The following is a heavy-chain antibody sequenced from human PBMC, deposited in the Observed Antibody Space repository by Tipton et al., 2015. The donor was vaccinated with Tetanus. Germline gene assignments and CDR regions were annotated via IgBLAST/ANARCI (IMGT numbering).Heavy chain of an antibody. D-gene: IGHD3-16*02. V-gene: IGHV3-53*01. CDR1: GFSVSRKY. J-gene: IGHJ4*02. Sequence: SLRLSCAASGFSVSRKYMTWVRQAPGKGLEWVSLTYGDGSTYYADSVKGRFTISRDNSKNTLYLQMSNLRAEDTAVYYCARDYPDFDYWGQGTLATVSS. CDR3: ARDYPDFDY. CDR2: TYGDGST.